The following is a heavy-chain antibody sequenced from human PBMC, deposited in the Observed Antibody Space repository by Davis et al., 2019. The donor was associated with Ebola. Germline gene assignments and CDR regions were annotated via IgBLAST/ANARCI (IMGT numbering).Heavy chain of an antibody. CDR1: GGSFSGYY. Sequence: MPSETLSLTFAVYGGSFSGYYWSWIRQPPGKGLEWIGEINHSGSTNYNPSLKSRVTISVDTSKNQFSLKLSSVPAADTAVYYYARMDYYYGSETNRFDPWGQGTLVTVSS. CDR3: ARMDYYYGSETNRFDP. J-gene: IGHJ5*02. V-gene: IGHV4-34*01. CDR2: INHSGST. D-gene: IGHD3-10*01.